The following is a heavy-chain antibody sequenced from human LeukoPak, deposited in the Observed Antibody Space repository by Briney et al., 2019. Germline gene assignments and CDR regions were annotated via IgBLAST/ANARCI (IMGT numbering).Heavy chain of an antibody. CDR1: GFTFSSYW. V-gene: IGHV3-7*05. CDR2: IKQDGSEI. CDR3: VSQTSAKAFDY. D-gene: IGHD2-2*01. J-gene: IGHJ4*02. Sequence: GGSLRLSCAASGFTFSSYWMSWVRQAPGKGLEWVANIKQDGSEIYYVDSVEGRFTISRDNAKNSLYLQMNSLRAEDTAVYYCVSQTSAKAFDYWGQGTLVTVSS.